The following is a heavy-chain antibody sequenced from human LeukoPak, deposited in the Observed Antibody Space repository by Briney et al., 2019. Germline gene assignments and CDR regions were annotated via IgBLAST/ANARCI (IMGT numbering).Heavy chain of an antibody. J-gene: IGHJ6*03. CDR1: GGSMSNHY. Sequence: PSETLSLTCTVSGGSMSNHYWSWIRQPPGKGLEWIAYILYSGSTSYNPSLKSRVTISIDTSKNQFSLKLSSVTAADTAVYYCARAPFYYYMDVWGKGTTVTVSS. CDR2: ILYSGST. CDR3: ARAPFYYYMDV. V-gene: IGHV4-59*11.